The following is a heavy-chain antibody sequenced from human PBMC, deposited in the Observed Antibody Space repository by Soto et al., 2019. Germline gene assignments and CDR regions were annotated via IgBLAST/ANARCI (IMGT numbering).Heavy chain of an antibody. V-gene: IGHV3-33*01. CDR3: ARDDYGMDV. Sequence: QVQLVESGGGVVQPGRSLRLSCAASGFTFSTYGIHWVRQAPGKGLGWVAVIWYDGSNKYYADSVKGRFTISRDNSKNTLYLQMNSLRAEDTAVYYCARDDYGMDVWGQGTTVTVSS. CDR2: IWYDGSNK. J-gene: IGHJ6*02. CDR1: GFTFSTYG.